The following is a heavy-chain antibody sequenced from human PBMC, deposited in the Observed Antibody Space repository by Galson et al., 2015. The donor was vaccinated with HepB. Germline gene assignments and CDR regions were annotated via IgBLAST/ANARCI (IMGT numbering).Heavy chain of an antibody. CDR3: AKEIRGTMVSRAFDI. Sequence: SLRLSCAASGFTFSSYGMHWVRQAPGKGLEWVAFIRYDGSNKYYADSVKGRFTISRDNSKNTLYLQMNSLRAEDTAVYYCAKEIRGTMVSRAFDIWGQGTMVTVSS. D-gene: IGHD3-10*01. CDR2: IRYDGSNK. V-gene: IGHV3-30*02. J-gene: IGHJ3*02. CDR1: GFTFSSYG.